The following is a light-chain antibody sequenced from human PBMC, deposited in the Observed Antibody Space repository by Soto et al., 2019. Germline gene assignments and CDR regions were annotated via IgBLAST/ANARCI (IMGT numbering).Light chain of an antibody. CDR3: SSYTSSSTLRV. Sequence: QCALTQPAAVSGSPGQSITISCTGTSSDVGGYNYVSWYQQHPGKAPKLMIYDVSNRPSGVSNRFSGSKSGNTASLTISGLQAEDEADYYCSSYTSSSTLRVFGTGTKVTVL. V-gene: IGLV2-14*01. CDR1: SSDVGGYNY. CDR2: DVS. J-gene: IGLJ1*01.